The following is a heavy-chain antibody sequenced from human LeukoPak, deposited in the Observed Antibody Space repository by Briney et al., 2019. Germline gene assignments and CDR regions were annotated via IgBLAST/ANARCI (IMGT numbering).Heavy chain of an antibody. D-gene: IGHD2-2*01. CDR1: GFTVDDYG. CDR2: IKWNGGRT. CDR3: ATFTWPEYQLPPGYMDF. Sequence: PGGCLRLSWAAAGFTVDDYGMSWVSHEGGKGREWGSGIKWNGGRTVYADSVKGRFNISRDNAKNSLYLQMNSLRAEDTALYYCATFTWPEYQLPPGYMDFWGKGTTVTVSS. J-gene: IGHJ6*03. V-gene: IGHV3-20*04.